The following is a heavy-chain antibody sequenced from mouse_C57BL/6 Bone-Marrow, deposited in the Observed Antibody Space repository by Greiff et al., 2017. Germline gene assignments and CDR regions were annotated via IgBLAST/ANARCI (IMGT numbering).Heavy chain of an antibody. Sequence: EVQRVESGGGLVQPGGSLKLSCAASGFTFSDYGMAWVRQAPRKGPEWVAFISNLAYSIYYADTVTGRFTISRENAKNTLYLEMSSLRSEDTAMYYCARRDYYGSSSLFAYWGQGTLVTVSA. V-gene: IGHV5-15*01. D-gene: IGHD1-1*01. J-gene: IGHJ3*01. CDR2: ISNLAYSI. CDR3: ARRDYYGSSSLFAY. CDR1: GFTFSDYG.